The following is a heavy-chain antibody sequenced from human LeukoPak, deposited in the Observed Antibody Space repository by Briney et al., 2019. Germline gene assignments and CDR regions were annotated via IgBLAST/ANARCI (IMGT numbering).Heavy chain of an antibody. CDR2: IYPGDSDT. D-gene: IGHD1-26*01. CDR1: GYNFTNYW. CDR3: ASHSGSLRDVFDI. J-gene: IGHJ3*02. V-gene: IGHV5-51*01. Sequence: GESLKISCKGSGYNFTNYWIGWVRQMPGKGLEWMGIIYPGDSDTSYSPSLQGQVTISADKSISTAYLQWSSLRASDTAIYYCASHSGSLRDVFDIWGQGTMVTVSS.